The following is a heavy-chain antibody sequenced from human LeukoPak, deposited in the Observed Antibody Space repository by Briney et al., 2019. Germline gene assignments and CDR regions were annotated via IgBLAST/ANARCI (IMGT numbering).Heavy chain of an antibody. CDR2: ISAYNGNT. D-gene: IGHD5-18*01. CDR3: ARAGRVQLWLSYFDY. J-gene: IGHJ4*02. V-gene: IGHV1-18*01. Sequence: ASVKVSCKASGYTFSNYAFSWVRQAPGQGLEWMGWISAYNGNTNYAQKCQGRVTMTTDTSTSTAYMELRSLRSDDTAVFYCARAGRVQLWLSYFDYWGQGTLVTVSS. CDR1: GYTFSNYA.